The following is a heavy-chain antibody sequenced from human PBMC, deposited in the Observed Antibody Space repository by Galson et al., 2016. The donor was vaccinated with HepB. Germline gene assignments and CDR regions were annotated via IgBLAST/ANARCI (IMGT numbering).Heavy chain of an antibody. CDR2: ISGDGLTT. D-gene: IGHD3-10*01. CDR1: GFTFSFSAYG. V-gene: IGHV3-64D*06. J-gene: IGHJ1*01. Sequence: SLRLSCAASGFTFSFSAYGMHWVRQAPGKGLEYVSAISGDGLTTYYADSVKGRFTISRDNSTNTLSLQMSGLRTGDTAVYYCARGWFGPPRGYFHYWGQGTLVTVSS. CDR3: ARGWFGPPRGYFHY.